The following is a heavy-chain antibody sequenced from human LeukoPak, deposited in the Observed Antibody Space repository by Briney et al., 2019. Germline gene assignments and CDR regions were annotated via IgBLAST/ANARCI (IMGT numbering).Heavy chain of an antibody. CDR3: ARDEGSSSDPPWFDP. J-gene: IGHJ5*02. Sequence: ASVKVSCKASGYTFTGYYMHWVRQAPGQGLEWMGWINPNSGGTNYAQKFQGRVTMTRDTSISTAYMELSRLRSDDTAVYYCARDEGSSSDPPWFDPWGQGTLVTVSS. CDR1: GYTFTGYY. D-gene: IGHD6-6*01. CDR2: INPNSGGT. V-gene: IGHV1-2*02.